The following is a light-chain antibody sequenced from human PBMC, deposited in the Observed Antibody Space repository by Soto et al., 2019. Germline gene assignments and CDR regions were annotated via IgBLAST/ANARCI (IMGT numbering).Light chain of an antibody. CDR2: GAS. J-gene: IGKJ1*01. CDR3: HQYNTVLRT. CDR1: LNVATN. V-gene: IGKV3-15*01. Sequence: TVMTQSPATLSMSPGDRAALSCRASLNVATNMAWYQQKPGQAPRLLIYGASIRTTGLPDRFTVSGSGTEFPLTVKTLQYEDFAVYFCHQYNTVLRTFGRGTRVEV.